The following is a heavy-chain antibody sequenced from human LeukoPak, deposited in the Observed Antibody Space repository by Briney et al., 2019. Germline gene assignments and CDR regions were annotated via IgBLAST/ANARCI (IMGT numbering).Heavy chain of an antibody. CDR2: TYYRSKWKN. Sequence: SQTLSLTCAISGNSVSSNIAAWSWVRQSPLRGLEWLGRTYYRSKWKNDYAESVKSRINISPDTSKNQFSLQLNSVTPEDTAVYYCARVAYAVAVVWGQGTPVTVSS. CDR3: ARVAYAVAVV. V-gene: IGHV6-1*01. J-gene: IGHJ4*02. D-gene: IGHD2-2*01. CDR1: GNSVSSNIAA.